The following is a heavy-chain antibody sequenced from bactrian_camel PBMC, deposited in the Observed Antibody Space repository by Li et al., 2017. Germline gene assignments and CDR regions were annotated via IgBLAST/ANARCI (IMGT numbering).Heavy chain of an antibody. Sequence: VQLVESGGGSVQGGGSLRLSCCCVASAYSYNMPCMGWFRQAPGKQREEVARIVIGDITVYPNSTKGRFTISLDSAKNMLYLQMTSLKPDDTAIYYCALGAPKAGYCVVDSFVYDSWGQGTQV. CDR1: AYSYNMPC. D-gene: IGHD2*01. V-gene: IGHV3S53*01. CDR2: IVIGDIT. CDR3: ALGAPKAGYCVVDSFVYDS. J-gene: IGHJ4*01.